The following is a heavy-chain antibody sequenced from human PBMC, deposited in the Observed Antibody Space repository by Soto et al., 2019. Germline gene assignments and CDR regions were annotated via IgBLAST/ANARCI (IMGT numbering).Heavy chain of an antibody. Sequence: PSETLSLTCTVSGVSINDYYWNWIRQPPGGGLEWIGNIYYTGTTIYNPSLKSRVTISVDTSKNQFSLKLSSVTAADTAVYYCARGRDSSSWYWFDPWGQGTLVTVSS. D-gene: IGHD6-13*01. CDR3: ARGRDSSSWYWFDP. J-gene: IGHJ5*02. CDR2: IYYTGTT. V-gene: IGHV4-59*01. CDR1: GVSINDYY.